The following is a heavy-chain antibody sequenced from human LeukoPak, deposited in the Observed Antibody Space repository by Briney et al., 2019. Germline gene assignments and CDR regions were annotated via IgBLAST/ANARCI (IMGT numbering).Heavy chain of an antibody. CDR1: GGSISRSLYY. D-gene: IGHD3-10*01. V-gene: IGHV4-31*03. CDR2: IYYSGST. J-gene: IGHJ6*02. Sequence: SETLSLTCTVSGGSISRSLYYWSWIRQHPGKGLEWIGYIYYSGSTYYNPSLKSRVTISVDTSKNQFSLKLSSVTAADTAVYYCAKVDYGSGSYYNGDLDYYGMDVWGQGTTVTVSS. CDR3: AKVDYGSGSYYNGDLDYYGMDV.